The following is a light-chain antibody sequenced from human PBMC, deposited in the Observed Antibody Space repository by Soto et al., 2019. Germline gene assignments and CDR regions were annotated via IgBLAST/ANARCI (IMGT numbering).Light chain of an antibody. V-gene: IGLV2-14*01. CDR2: EVS. CDR1: SSDVGAYKY. CDR3: NSFTSSSTYV. Sequence: QSALTQPASVSGSPGQSITISCTGTSSDVGAYKYVSWYQQHPGKAPKLIIYEVSNRPSGVSNRCSGSKSGNTASLTISGLQAEDETDYYCNSFTSSSTYVFGTGTKLTVL. J-gene: IGLJ1*01.